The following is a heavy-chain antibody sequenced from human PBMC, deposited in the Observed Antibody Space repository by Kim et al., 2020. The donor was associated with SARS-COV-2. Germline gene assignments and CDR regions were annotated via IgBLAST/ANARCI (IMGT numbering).Heavy chain of an antibody. CDR1: GFTFSDYY. V-gene: IGHV3-11*01. CDR3: ARDRIVGATKSFDY. J-gene: IGHJ4*02. CDR2: ISSSGSTI. Sequence: GGSLRLSCAASGFTFSDYYMSWIRQAPGKGLEWVSYISSSGSTIYYADSVKGRFTISRDNAKNSLYLQMNSLRAEDTAVYYCARDRIVGATKSFDYWGQGTLVTVSS. D-gene: IGHD1-26*01.